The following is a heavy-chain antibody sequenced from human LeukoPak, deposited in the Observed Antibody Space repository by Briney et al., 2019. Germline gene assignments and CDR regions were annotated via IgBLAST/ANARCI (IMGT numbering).Heavy chain of an antibody. V-gene: IGHV3-49*03. D-gene: IGHD2-15*01. CDR3: TRDLYPDAFDI. CDR1: GFTFGDYG. Sequence: PGRSLRLSCTASGFTFGDYGMSWFRQAPGKGREWVGFIRSKAYGGTTEYAASVKGRFTISRDDSKSIAQLQMNSLKTEDTAVYYCTRDLYPDAFDIWGQGTMVTVSS. CDR2: IRSKAYGGTT. J-gene: IGHJ3*02.